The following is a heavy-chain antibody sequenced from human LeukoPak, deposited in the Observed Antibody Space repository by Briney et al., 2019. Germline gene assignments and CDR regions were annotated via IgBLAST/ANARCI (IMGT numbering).Heavy chain of an antibody. CDR3: ARGANWAIDY. CDR2: TYYRSKWYN. D-gene: IGHD7-27*01. J-gene: IGHJ4*02. Sequence: PSQTLSLTCAISGDSVSSNIRAWNWIRQSPSRDLEWLGRTYYRSKWYNDYAVSVKSRITINPDTSKNQFSLQLNSVTPEDTAVYYCARGANWAIDYWGQGTLVTVSS. V-gene: IGHV6-1*01. CDR1: GDSVSSNIRA.